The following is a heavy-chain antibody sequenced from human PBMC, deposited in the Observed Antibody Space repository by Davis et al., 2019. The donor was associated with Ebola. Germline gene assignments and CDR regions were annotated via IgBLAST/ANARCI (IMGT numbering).Heavy chain of an antibody. CDR1: GGSVSSGTYY. CDR3: ARGLGYDWFDP. D-gene: IGHD1-1*01. V-gene: IGHV4-61*01. J-gene: IGHJ5*02. CDR2: VYYRGST. Sequence: PSETLSLTCTVSGGSVSSGTYYWSWIRQPPGRGLEWIGYVYYRGSTNYNPSLKSRVTISVDTSKNQFSLGLSSVTAADTAVYYCARGLGYDWFDPWGQGTLVTVSS.